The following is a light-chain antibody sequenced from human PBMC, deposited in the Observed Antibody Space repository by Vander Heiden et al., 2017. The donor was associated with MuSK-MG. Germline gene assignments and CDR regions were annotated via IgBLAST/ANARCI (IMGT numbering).Light chain of an antibody. Sequence: DIQTTQSPSSLSASVGDRVTITCRASQSISSYLNWYQQKPGKAPKLLIYAASSLQSGVPSRFSGSGSGTDFTLTISSLQPEDFATYYCQQSDSTPLSFGQGTKLEIK. J-gene: IGKJ2*03. CDR3: QQSDSTPLS. CDR1: QSISSY. CDR2: AAS. V-gene: IGKV1-39*01.